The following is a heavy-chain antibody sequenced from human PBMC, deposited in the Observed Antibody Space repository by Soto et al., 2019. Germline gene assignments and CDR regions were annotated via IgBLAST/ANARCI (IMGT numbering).Heavy chain of an antibody. CDR3: AKFDAYFYYGMDV. Sequence: GGSLRLSCVASGFTLSGYAMGWVRQAPGRGLEWVSFISGSDSSTSYADSVKGRSTISRDNSKNTVFLQMNSLRAEDTAQYYCAKFDAYFYYGMDVWGQGTPVTVSS. V-gene: IGHV3-23*01. J-gene: IGHJ6*01. CDR1: GFTLSGYA. CDR2: ISGSDSST.